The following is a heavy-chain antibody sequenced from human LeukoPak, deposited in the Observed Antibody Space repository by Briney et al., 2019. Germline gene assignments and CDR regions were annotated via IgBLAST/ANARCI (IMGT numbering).Heavy chain of an antibody. J-gene: IGHJ3*02. Sequence: PSETVSLTCTVSGCSISSISYYWGWLRQPPGKVGGWIASIYYSGSTYYNPSLKSRVTISLDTSNNQDSLRLSSGPTADTTVEYCSGSRFRDFDACDIWGQGKMVTVSS. V-gene: IGHV4-39*01. CDR3: SGSRFRDFDACDI. D-gene: IGHD3-10*01. CDR1: GCSISSISYY. CDR2: IYYSGST.